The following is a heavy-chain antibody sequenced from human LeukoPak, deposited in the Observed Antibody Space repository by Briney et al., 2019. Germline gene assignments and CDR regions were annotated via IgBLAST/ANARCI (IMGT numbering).Heavy chain of an antibody. CDR3: AREGDPRFSDSSGFLGY. J-gene: IGHJ4*02. D-gene: IGHD3-22*01. CDR1: GDSIRNYY. CDR2: MDYSGSN. V-gene: IGHV4-59*12. Sequence: SETLSLTCTVSGDSIRNYYWSWIRQPSGKGLEWIGYMDYSGSNTYNPSLESRVTISVDTSKNQFSLNLGSVTAADTAVYYCAREGDPRFSDSSGFLGYWGQGTLVTVSS.